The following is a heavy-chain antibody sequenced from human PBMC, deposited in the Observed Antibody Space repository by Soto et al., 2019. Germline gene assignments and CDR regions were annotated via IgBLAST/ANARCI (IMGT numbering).Heavy chain of an antibody. CDR1: GYAFTSYW. J-gene: IGHJ5*02. CDR2: IYPGDSDT. D-gene: IGHD2-2*01. V-gene: IGHV5-51*01. CDR3: ARGYCTTTICDPWFDP. Sequence: GESLKISCTGSGYAFTSYWIAWVRQMPGKGLEWMGIIYPGDSDTRYSPSFQGQVTISADKSITTAYLQWSSLKASDTAMYYCARGYCTTTICDPWFDPWGQGTLVTVSS.